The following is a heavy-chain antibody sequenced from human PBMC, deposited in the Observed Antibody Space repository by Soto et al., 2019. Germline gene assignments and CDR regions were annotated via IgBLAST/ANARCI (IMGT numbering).Heavy chain of an antibody. V-gene: IGHV3-33*01. J-gene: IGHJ6*02. CDR3: AIDGPYCSGGSCYPHYYYYYGMDV. D-gene: IGHD2-15*01. CDR2: IWYDGSNK. Sequence: GGSLRLSCAASGFTFSSYGMHWVRQAPGKGLEWVAGIWYDGSNKYYADCVKCRVAISRENSKNTLYLQMNSLRAEDTAVYYCAIDGPYCSGGSCYPHYYYYYGMDVWGQGTTVTVSS. CDR1: GFTFSSYG.